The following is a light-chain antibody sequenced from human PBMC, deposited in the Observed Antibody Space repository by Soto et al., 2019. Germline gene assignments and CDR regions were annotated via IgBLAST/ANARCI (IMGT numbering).Light chain of an antibody. Sequence: EIVLKQSPGTLSLSPGERATLSCMASQTITSNYLAWYQQKPGQAPRLLIYAASNRATGIPDRFSGSGSGTEFTLTISGLEPEDFAVYYCRQYDSSLWTFGQGTKVEIK. CDR1: QTITSNY. V-gene: IGKV3-20*01. CDR2: AAS. J-gene: IGKJ1*01. CDR3: RQYDSSLWT.